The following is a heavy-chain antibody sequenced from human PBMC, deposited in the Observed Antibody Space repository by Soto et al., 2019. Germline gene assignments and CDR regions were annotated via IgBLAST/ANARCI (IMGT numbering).Heavy chain of an antibody. CDR3: ASGDYAAYYYGMDV. V-gene: IGHV4-31*03. CDR1: GGSISSGGYY. CDR2: IYYSGST. Sequence: SETLSLTCTVSGGSISSGGYYWSWIRQHPGKGLEWIGYIYYSGSTYYNPSLKSRVTISVDTSKNQFSLKLSPATAADTAVYYCASGDYAAYYYGMDVWGQGTTVTVSS. D-gene: IGHD4-17*01. J-gene: IGHJ6*02.